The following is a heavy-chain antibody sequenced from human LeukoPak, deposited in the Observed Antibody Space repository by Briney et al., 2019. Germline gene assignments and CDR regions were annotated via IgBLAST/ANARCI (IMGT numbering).Heavy chain of an antibody. D-gene: IGHD4-17*01. V-gene: IGHV3-21*06. CDR2: ISSSSSYT. CDR1: GFTFSSYS. J-gene: IGHJ4*02. CDR3: ARIGASVTTCDY. Sequence: GGSLRLSCAASGFTFSSYSMNWVRQAPGKGLEWVAYISSSSSYTNNADSVKGRFTISRDNAKNSLYLQMNSLRAEDTAVYYCARIGASVTTCDYWGQGTLVTVSS.